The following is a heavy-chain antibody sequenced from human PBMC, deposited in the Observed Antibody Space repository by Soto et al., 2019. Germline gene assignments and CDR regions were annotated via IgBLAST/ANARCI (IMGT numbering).Heavy chain of an antibody. Sequence: SQTLSLTCAISGDSVSSNSAAWNWIRQSPSRGLEWLGRTYYRSKWYNDYAVSVKSRITINPDTSKNQFSLQLNSVTPEDTAVYYCAREGGPLLQYYDFWSGYSANNWFDPWGQGTLVTVSS. D-gene: IGHD3-3*01. CDR2: TYYRSKWYN. CDR1: GDSVSSNSAA. CDR3: AREGGPLLQYYDFWSGYSANNWFDP. V-gene: IGHV6-1*01. J-gene: IGHJ5*02.